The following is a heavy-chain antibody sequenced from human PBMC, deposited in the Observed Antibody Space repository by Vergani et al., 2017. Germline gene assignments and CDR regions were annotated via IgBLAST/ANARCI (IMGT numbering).Heavy chain of an antibody. Sequence: EVQLVESGGGIVKPGGSLRLSCVASGFSFRNAWMNWVRRTPGKGLEWVGRIKSTFDRGTTDYAAAVKGRFTISRDDSKNTLFLQMNGLKTEDIGVYYCTTDPRYCRDGSCYWLKDHHYYGMDVWGQGTTVTVSS. CDR1: GFSFRNAW. CDR3: TTDPRYCRDGSCYWLKDHHYYGMDV. D-gene: IGHD3-10*01. V-gene: IGHV3-15*07. CDR2: IKSTFDRGTT. J-gene: IGHJ6*02.